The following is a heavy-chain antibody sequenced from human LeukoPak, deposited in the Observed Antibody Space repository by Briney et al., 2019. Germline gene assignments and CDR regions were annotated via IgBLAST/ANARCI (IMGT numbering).Heavy chain of an antibody. CDR2: IYYSGST. Sequence: SETLSLTCTVSGGSISSYYWSWIRQPPGKGLEWIGYIYYSGSTNYNPSLKSRVTISVDTSKNQFSLKLSSVTAADTAVYYCASSGYSYGHYMAVWGKGTTVTVSS. J-gene: IGHJ6*03. V-gene: IGHV4-59*01. D-gene: IGHD5-18*01. CDR1: GGSISSYY. CDR3: ASSGYSYGHYMAV.